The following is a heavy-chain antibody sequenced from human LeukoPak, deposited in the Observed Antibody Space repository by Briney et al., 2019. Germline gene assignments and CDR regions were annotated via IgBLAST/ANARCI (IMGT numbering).Heavy chain of an antibody. Sequence: SQTLSLTCSVSGDSISSGDSYWSWIRQPAGKGLEWIGRIYTSGSASYNPSLKSRVTISLDTSKNQFSLKLSSVTAADTAVYFCASGSISVVIWGQGTLVTVSS. D-gene: IGHD6-6*01. CDR1: GDSISSGDSY. J-gene: IGHJ4*02. CDR3: ASGSISVVI. CDR2: IYTSGSA. V-gene: IGHV4-61*02.